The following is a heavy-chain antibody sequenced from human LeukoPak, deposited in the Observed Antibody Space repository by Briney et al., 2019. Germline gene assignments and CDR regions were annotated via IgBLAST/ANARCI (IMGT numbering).Heavy chain of an antibody. V-gene: IGHV4-59*12. CDR3: ARDGSYYYDSSGYSELDY. CDR2: IYYSGST. J-gene: IGHJ4*02. Sequence: SETPSLTCTVSGVSISGNYWSWIRQPPGKGLEWIGYIYYSGSTNYNPSLKSRVTISVDTSKNQFSLKLSSVTAADTAVYYCARDGSYYYDSSGYSELDYWGQGTLVTVSS. D-gene: IGHD3-22*01. CDR1: GVSISGNY.